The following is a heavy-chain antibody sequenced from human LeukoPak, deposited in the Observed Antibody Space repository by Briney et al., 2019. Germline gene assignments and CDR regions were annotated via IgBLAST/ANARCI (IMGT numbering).Heavy chain of an antibody. V-gene: IGHV1-18*01. CDR1: GYTFTSYG. Sequence: ASVKLSCKASGYTFTSYGISWVRQAPGQGLEWMGWISAYNGNTNYAQKLQGRVTMTTDTSTSTAYMELRSLRSDDTAVYYCARTRSIAAAGTPFDYWGQGNLVTVST. J-gene: IGHJ4*02. CDR3: ARTRSIAAAGTPFDY. CDR2: ISAYNGNT. D-gene: IGHD6-13*01.